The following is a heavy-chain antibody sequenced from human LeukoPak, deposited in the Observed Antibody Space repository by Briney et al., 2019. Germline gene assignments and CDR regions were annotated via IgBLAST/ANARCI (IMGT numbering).Heavy chain of an antibody. Sequence: GGSLRLSCAVSGFTLSSYSMNWVRQAPGKGLEWVSYISSRSSTIYYADSVKGRFTISRDNAKNSLYLQMNSLRAEDTAVYYCARVLKDRNDGCFDYWGQGTLVTVSS. D-gene: IGHD1-1*01. J-gene: IGHJ4*02. CDR3: ARVLKDRNDGCFDY. V-gene: IGHV3-48*04. CDR2: ISSRSSTI. CDR1: GFTLSSYS.